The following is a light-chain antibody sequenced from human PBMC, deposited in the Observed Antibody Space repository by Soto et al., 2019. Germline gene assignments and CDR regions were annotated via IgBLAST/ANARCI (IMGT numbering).Light chain of an antibody. CDR3: QQYNSYPFT. J-gene: IGKJ3*01. Sequence: DIQMTQSPSTLSASVGDRVTITCRARQSISSWLAWYQQKPGKAPKLLIYKAYSLESGVPSRFSGSGSGTEFTLTISSLQPDDFATYYCQQYNSYPFTFGPGTKVDIK. V-gene: IGKV1-5*03. CDR2: KAY. CDR1: QSISSW.